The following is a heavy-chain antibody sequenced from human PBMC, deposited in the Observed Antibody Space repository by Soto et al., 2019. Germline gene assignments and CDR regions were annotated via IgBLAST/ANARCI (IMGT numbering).Heavy chain of an antibody. D-gene: IGHD5-12*01. J-gene: IGHJ4*02. CDR2: ISAYNGNT. V-gene: IGHV1-18*01. CDR1: GYTFTSYG. Sequence: QVQLVQSGAEVKKPGASVKVSCKASGYTFTSYGISWVRQAPGQGLEWMGWISAYNGNTNYAQKLQGRVTMTTDTSTRTAYMELSSLRSDDTAVYYCARVVYSGYDYRAVGVDDYWGQGTLVTVSS. CDR3: ARVVYSGYDYRAVGVDDY.